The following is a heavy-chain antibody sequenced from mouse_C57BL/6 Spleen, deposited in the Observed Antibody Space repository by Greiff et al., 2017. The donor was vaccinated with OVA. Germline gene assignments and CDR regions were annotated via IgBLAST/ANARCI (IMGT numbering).Heavy chain of an antibody. CDR2: IYPGSGST. CDR1: GYTFTSYW. Sequence: QVQLQQSGAELVKPGASVKMSCKASGYTFTSYWITWVKQRPGQGLEWIGDIYPGSGSTNYNEKFKSKATLTVDTSSSTAYMQLSSLTSEDSAVYYCARYAYYYGSSYYFDYWGQGTTLTVSS. D-gene: IGHD1-1*01. CDR3: ARYAYYYGSSYYFDY. V-gene: IGHV1-55*01. J-gene: IGHJ2*01.